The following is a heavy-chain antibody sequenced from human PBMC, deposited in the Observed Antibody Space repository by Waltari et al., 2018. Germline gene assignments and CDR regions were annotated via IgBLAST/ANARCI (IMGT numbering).Heavy chain of an antibody. D-gene: IGHD1-7*01. V-gene: IGHV4-59*01. CDR2: IYYSGST. J-gene: IGHJ4*02. CDR1: GGSISSYY. CDR3: ARSSGNYVPPLFDY. Sequence: QVQLQESGPGLVKPSETLSLTCTVSGGSISSYYWSWIRQPPGKGLEWSGYIYYSGSTNYNPSLKSRVTISVDTSKNQFSLKLSSVTAADTAVYYCARSSGNYVPPLFDYWGQGTLVTVSS.